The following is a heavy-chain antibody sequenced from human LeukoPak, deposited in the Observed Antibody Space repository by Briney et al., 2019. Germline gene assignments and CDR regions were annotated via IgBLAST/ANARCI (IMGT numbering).Heavy chain of an antibody. CDR2: IIPILGIA. CDR3: AISKEFTSVY. Sequence: SVKVSCKASGYTFTSYDINWVRQATGQGLEWMGRIIPILGIANYAQKFQGRVTITADKSTSTAYMELSSLRSEDTAVYYCAISKEFTSVYWGQGTLVTVSS. V-gene: IGHV1-69*04. CDR1: GYTFTSYD. J-gene: IGHJ4*02. D-gene: IGHD3-10*01.